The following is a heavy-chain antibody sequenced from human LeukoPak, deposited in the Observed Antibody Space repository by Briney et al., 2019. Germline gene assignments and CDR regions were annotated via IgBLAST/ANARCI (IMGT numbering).Heavy chain of an antibody. CDR1: GFTFSNYG. CDR3: AKGGEIVATFDLFDY. V-gene: IGHV3-30*18. D-gene: IGHD5-12*01. Sequence: GGSLRLSCAASGFTFSNYGMNWVRQAPGKGLEWVAVISYDGSSKYYADSLKGRFSISRDNSKNTLYLQMNSLRVEDTAVYYCAKGGEIVATFDLFDYWGQGTLV. J-gene: IGHJ4*01. CDR2: ISYDGSSK.